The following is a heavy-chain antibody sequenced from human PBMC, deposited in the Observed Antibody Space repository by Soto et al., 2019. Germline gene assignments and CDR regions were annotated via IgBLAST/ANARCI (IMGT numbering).Heavy chain of an antibody. D-gene: IGHD3-10*01. Sequence: QVQQQQWGARLLKPSETLSLTCAVSGGSFSGYHWSWIRQSPGKGLEWIGEINPSGNTNFNPSLKSRVTIPIDTYRNEISLRLSSVTAADTAVYYCARGRRMAYFSGSTSYYVFDIWGQGDLVTVSS. CDR1: GGSFSGYH. V-gene: IGHV4-34*01. CDR3: ARGRRMAYFSGSTSYYVFDI. CDR2: INPSGNT. J-gene: IGHJ4*02.